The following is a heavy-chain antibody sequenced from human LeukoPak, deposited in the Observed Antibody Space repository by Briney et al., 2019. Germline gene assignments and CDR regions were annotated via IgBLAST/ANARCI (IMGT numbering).Heavy chain of an antibody. CDR3: ARGPSWDSPFDY. J-gene: IGHJ4*02. V-gene: IGHV4-59*11. D-gene: IGHD1-26*01. CDR1: VDSINDHY. Sequence: SETLSLTCSVAVDSINDHYWNWIRQPPGKGLEWIGYVYYSGSTNYNPSLKSRVTISVDTSKTQFSLKLRSVIVADTAVYYCARGPSWDSPFDYWGQGTLVTVSS. CDR2: VYYSGST.